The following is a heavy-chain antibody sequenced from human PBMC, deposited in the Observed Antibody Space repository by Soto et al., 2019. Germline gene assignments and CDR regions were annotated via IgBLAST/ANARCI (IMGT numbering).Heavy chain of an antibody. CDR2: ISYGGGTT. J-gene: IGHJ4*02. CDR3: ANNPGYYYDSTGYQFDN. CDR1: EFTFSNYA. D-gene: IGHD3-22*01. V-gene: IGHV3-23*01. Sequence: GGSLRLSCAASEFTFSNYAMSWVRQAPGKGLEWVSAISYGGGTTYYADSVKGRFTISRDNSKNTLCLQMNSLRAEDTAVYYCANNPGYYYDSTGYQFDNWGQGTLVTVSS.